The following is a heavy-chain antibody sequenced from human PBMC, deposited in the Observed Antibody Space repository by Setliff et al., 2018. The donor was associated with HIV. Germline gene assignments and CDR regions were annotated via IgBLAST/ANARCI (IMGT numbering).Heavy chain of an antibody. D-gene: IGHD3-16*01. CDR2: VSYDGTT. Sequence: SETLSLTCTIFGGSISSSYYSWSWIRQSPGKGLHWIGTVSYDGTTYYNPTLDSRVSISVEASRDQFSLKLTSATVADSAIYFCARQGLWGSYFNYWGRGTLVTVSS. V-gene: IGHV4-39*01. CDR1: GGSISSSYYS. J-gene: IGHJ4*02. CDR3: ARQGLWGSYFNY.